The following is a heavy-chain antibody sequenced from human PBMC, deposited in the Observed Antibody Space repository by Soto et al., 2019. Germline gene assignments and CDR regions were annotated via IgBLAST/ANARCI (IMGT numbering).Heavy chain of an antibody. J-gene: IGHJ4*02. CDR3: ARGGRDVDNWRFGPYY. CDR2: ITHSGTT. Sequence: QVQLQQWGAGLLKPSETLSLTCAVFGGSLSGYYWSWIRQTPGKGLEWIGEITHSGTTNYHPSLKSRVTSSVDTSENQFYLTLSSVTASDTAVYYFARGGRDVDNWRFGPYYWGQGTVVTVSP. D-gene: IGHD3-16*01. V-gene: IGHV4-34*02. CDR1: GGSLSGYY.